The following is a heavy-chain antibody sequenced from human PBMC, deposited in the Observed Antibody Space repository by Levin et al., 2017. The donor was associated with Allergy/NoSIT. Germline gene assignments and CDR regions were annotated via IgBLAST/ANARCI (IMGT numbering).Heavy chain of an antibody. V-gene: IGHV4-34*01. CDR1: GGSFSGYY. J-gene: IGHJ5*02. Sequence: SETLSLTCAVYGGSFSGYYWSWIRQPPGKGLEWIGEINHSGSTNYNPSLKSRVTISVDTSKNQFSLKLSSVTAADTAVYYCARGWYSSSSVAGLDPWGQGTLVTVSS. CDR3: ARGWYSSSSVAGLDP. CDR2: INHSGST. D-gene: IGHD6-6*01.